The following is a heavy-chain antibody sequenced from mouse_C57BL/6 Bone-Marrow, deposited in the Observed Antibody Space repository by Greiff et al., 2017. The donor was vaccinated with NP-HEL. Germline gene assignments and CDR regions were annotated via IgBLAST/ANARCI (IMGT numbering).Heavy chain of an antibody. J-gene: IGHJ1*03. CDR1: GFTFSSYA. V-gene: IGHV5-4*01. CDR3: ARDIPYYYGSSFYWYFDV. CDR2: ISDGGSYT. Sequence: EVQGVESGGGLVKPGVSLKLSCAASGFTFSSYAMSWVRQTPEKRLEWVATISDGGSYTYYPDNVKGRFTISRDNAKNNLYLQMSHLKSEDTAMYYCARDIPYYYGSSFYWYFDVWGTGTTVTVSS. D-gene: IGHD1-1*01.